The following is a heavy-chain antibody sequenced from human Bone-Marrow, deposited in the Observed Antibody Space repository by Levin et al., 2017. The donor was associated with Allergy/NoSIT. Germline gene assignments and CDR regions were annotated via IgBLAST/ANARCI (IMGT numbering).Heavy chain of an antibody. Sequence: GESLKISCAASGFTVSDHYMDWVRQPPGKGLEWVGRTKNKANSYTTQYAASVKGRFTISRDDSNNSLYLQMNSLKTEDTAVYYCARYHNGDSGPLWYWGQGTLVTVSS. CDR3: ARYHNGDSGPLWY. J-gene: IGHJ4*02. D-gene: IGHD4-17*01. V-gene: IGHV3-72*01. CDR2: TKNKANSYTT. CDR1: GFTVSDHY.